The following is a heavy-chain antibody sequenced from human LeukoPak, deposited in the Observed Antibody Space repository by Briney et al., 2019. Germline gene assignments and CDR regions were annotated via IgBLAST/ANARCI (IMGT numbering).Heavy chain of an antibody. V-gene: IGHV3-7*01. Sequence: GGSLRLSCAASGFTFSSYWMSWVRQAPGKGLEWVANIKQDGSEKYYVDSVKGRFTISRDNAKNSLYLQMNSLRAEDTAVYYCARVFVSGIVVVPAAIRSSYYYYYMDVWGKGTTVTVSS. CDR1: GFTFSSYW. CDR2: IKQDGSEK. CDR3: ARVFVSGIVVVPAAIRSSYYYYYMDV. J-gene: IGHJ6*03. D-gene: IGHD2-2*02.